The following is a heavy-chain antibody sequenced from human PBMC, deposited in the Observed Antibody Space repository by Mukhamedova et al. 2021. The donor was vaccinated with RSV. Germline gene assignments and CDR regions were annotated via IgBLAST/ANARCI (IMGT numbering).Heavy chain of an antibody. V-gene: IGHV4-34*01. CDR2: NHSGST. J-gene: IGHJ5*02. D-gene: IGHD4-23*01. CDR3: ARGAIVRAYGGNWGWGVAWFDP. Sequence: NHSGSTNYNPSLKSRVTISVDTSKNQFSLKLSSVTAADTAVYYCARGAIVRAYGGNWGWGVAWFDPWGQGTLVTVSS.